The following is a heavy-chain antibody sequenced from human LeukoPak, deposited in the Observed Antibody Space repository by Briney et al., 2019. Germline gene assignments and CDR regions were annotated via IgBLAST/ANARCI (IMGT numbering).Heavy chain of an antibody. CDR1: GYTFTSYG. J-gene: IGHJ4*02. CDR3: ARGATVVTPNY. CDR2: IIPIFGTA. V-gene: IGHV1-69*05. D-gene: IGHD4-23*01. Sequence: SVKVSCKASGYTFTSYGISWVRQAPGQGLEWMGGIIPIFGTANYAQKFQGRVTITTDESTSTAYMELSSLRSEDTAVYYCARGATVVTPNYWGQGTLVTVSS.